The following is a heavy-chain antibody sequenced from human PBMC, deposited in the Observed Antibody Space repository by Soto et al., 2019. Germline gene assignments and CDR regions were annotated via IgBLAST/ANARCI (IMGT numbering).Heavy chain of an antibody. CDR3: ARDYCSSTSCYLDF. V-gene: IGHV3-48*01. CDR1: GLTFSSYN. CDR2: IGSGRPSI. J-gene: IGHJ4*02. D-gene: IGHD2-2*01. Sequence: EVQLVESGGGLVQPGGSLRLSCAASGLTFSSYNLNWVRQAPGKGLEWLSYIGSGRPSIYYADSVKGRFTISRDNAKNSLYLQMNSLRAEDTAVYYCARDYCSSTSCYLDFGGQGTLVTVSS.